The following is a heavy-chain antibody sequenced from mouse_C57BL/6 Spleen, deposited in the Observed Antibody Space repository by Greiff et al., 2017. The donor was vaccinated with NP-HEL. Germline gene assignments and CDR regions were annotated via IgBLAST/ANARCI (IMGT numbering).Heavy chain of an antibody. CDR1: GYTFTSYT. CDR2: INPSSGYT. CDR3: ARGYYGSSPHYFDY. D-gene: IGHD1-1*01. V-gene: IGHV1-4*01. Sequence: VQLQQSGAELARPGASVKMSCKASGYTFTSYTMHWVKQRPGQGLEWIGYINPSSGYTKYNQTFKDKATLTADKSSSTAYMQLSSLTSEDSAVYYCARGYYGSSPHYFDYWGQGTTLTVSS. J-gene: IGHJ2*01.